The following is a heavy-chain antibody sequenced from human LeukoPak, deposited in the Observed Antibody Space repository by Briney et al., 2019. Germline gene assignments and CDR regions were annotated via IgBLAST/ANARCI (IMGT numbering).Heavy chain of an antibody. D-gene: IGHD1-26*01. CDR3: VKSRRVGANQRGLFDH. Sequence: GGSLRLSCAGSGFTFSNYAMTWVRQAPGKGLEWVSSVSGSGRNTFYPDSVEGRFTISRDNSTNTVYLQMNSLRADDTAVYYCVKSRRVGANQRGLFDHWGQGTLVTVSP. CDR2: VSGSGRNT. V-gene: IGHV3-23*01. J-gene: IGHJ4*02. CDR1: GFTFSNYA.